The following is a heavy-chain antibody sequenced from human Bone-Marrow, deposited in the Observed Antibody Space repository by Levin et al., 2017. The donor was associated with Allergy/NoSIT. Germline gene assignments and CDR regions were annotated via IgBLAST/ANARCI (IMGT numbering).Heavy chain of an antibody. CDR3: AKDSGRGYSYASF. V-gene: IGHV3-30*18. D-gene: IGHD5-18*01. CDR1: GFTFSSYG. Sequence: PGESLKISCAASGFTFSSYGMYWVRQAPGKGLEWVAVISNDGSNKYHVDSVKGRFSISRDNLKSTMYLQMNSLTSEDTAVYYCAKDSGRGYSYASFWGQGTLVTVSS. J-gene: IGHJ4*02. CDR2: ISNDGSNK.